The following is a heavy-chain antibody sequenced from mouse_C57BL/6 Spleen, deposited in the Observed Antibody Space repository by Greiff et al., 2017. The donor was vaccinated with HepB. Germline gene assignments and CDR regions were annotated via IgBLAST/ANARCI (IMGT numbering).Heavy chain of an antibody. D-gene: IGHD1-1*01. CDR1: GYTFTDYN. CDR3: ARTEYYGSSYEYFDV. Sequence: EVKLQESGPELVKPGASVKIPCKASGYTFTDYNMDWVKQSHGKSLEWIGDINPNNGGTIYNQKFKGKATLTVDKSSSTAYMELRSLTSEDTAVYYCARTEYYGSSYEYFDVWGTGTTVTVSS. CDR2: INPNNGGT. J-gene: IGHJ1*03. V-gene: IGHV1-18*01.